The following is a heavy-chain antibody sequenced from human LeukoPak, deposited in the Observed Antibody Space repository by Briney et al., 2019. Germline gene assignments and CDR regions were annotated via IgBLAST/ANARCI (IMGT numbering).Heavy chain of an antibody. CDR2: MIRIFGTA. CDR1: LGTLSSYP. Sequence: SVKVSRKASLGTLSSYPISWVRQAPGQGLEWMGRMIRIFGTAKYAQKCQGRVSANTDESTSTVYMELSRVRSEDTAVYYCARGGYGYGYSFDYWGQGTLVTVSS. CDR3: ARGGYGYGYSFDY. D-gene: IGHD5-18*01. J-gene: IGHJ4*02. V-gene: IGHV1-69*05.